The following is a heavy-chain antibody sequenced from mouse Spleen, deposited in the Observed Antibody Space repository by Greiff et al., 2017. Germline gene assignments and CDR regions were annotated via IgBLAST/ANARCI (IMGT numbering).Heavy chain of an antibody. V-gene: IGHV1-66*01. CDR3: ARTGAAQVFAY. J-gene: IGHJ3*01. CDR2: IYPGSGNT. D-gene: IGHD3-2*02. CDR1: GYSFTSYY. Sequence: VQLQESGPELVKPGASVKISCKASGYSFTSYYIHWVKQRPGQGLEWIGWIYPGSGNTKYNEKFKGKATLTADTSSSTAYMQLSSLTSEDSAVYYCARTGAAQVFAYWGQGTLVTVSA.